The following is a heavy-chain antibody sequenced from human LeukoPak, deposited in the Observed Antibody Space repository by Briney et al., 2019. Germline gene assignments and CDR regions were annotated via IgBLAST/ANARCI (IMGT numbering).Heavy chain of an antibody. D-gene: IGHD1-7*01. Sequence: KSGGSLRLSCAASGFTFSSYWMSWVRQAPGKGLEWVSSIGTSGKYIYYADSVKGRFTVSRDNAKNSLFLQMHSLRADDTAVYYCACKTGTTCYYYYYMDLWGTGTTVTVSS. CDR1: GFTFSSYW. CDR2: IGTSGKYI. J-gene: IGHJ6*03. CDR3: ACKTGTTCYYYYYMDL. V-gene: IGHV3-21*01.